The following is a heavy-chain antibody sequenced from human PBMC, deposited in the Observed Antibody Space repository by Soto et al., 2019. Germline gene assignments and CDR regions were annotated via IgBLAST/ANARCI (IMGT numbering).Heavy chain of an antibody. Sequence: SETLSLTCALYGMSFSAYYWRWIRPPPGKGLEWIGEINHSGGTSYNPSLKSRVTISVDTSKSQFSLKLTSVTAADRAVYFCGRHSRDDYSHGGSGIPDSWGPGTLVTVSS. D-gene: IGHD4-4*01. J-gene: IGHJ4*02. V-gene: IGHV4-34*01. CDR3: GRHSRDDYSHGGSGIPDS. CDR1: GMSFSAYY. CDR2: INHSGGT.